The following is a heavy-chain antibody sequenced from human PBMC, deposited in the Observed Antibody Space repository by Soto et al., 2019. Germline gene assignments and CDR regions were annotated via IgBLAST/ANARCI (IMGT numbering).Heavy chain of an antibody. CDR2: ISYDGSNK. CDR1: GFTFRSYA. D-gene: IGHD2-21*02. Sequence: PGGSLRLSCAASGFTFRSYAMHWVRQAPGKGLEWVAVISYDGSNKYYADSVKGRFTISRDNSKNTLYLQMNSLRAEDTAVYYCARDPTFGGNSPDYWGQGTLVTVSS. V-gene: IGHV3-30-3*01. CDR3: ARDPTFGGNSPDY. J-gene: IGHJ4*02.